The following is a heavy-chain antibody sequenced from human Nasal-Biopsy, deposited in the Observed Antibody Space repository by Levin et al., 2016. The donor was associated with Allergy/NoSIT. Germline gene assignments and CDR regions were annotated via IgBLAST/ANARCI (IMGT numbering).Heavy chain of an antibody. CDR1: GYSFSSYG. J-gene: IGHJ2*01. Sequence: ASVKVSCKASGYSFSSYGISWVRQAPGQGLEWMGWTSAYNGNTYYAQNLQGRVTMTTDTSTSTAYMELRSLRSDDTAVYYCARSDRVYAGNPDFWYFDLWGHGTLVTVSS. CDR3: ARSDRVYAGNPDFWYFDL. CDR2: TSAYNGNT. V-gene: IGHV1-18*01. D-gene: IGHD4-23*01.